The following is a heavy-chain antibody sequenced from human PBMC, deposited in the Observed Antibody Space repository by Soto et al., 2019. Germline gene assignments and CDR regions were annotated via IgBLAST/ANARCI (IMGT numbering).Heavy chain of an antibody. CDR3: ARVYSSSSGRAIDY. V-gene: IGHV3-7*01. J-gene: IGHJ4*02. CDR2: IKQDGAEK. Sequence: SLRLSCAASGFTFSNYWMTWVRQAPGEGLEWVANIKQDGAEKSYVDSVKGRFTISRDNAKNSLYLQMNSLRAEDTAVYYCARVYSSSSGRAIDYWGQGTLVTVSS. CDR1: GFTFSNYW. D-gene: IGHD6-6*01.